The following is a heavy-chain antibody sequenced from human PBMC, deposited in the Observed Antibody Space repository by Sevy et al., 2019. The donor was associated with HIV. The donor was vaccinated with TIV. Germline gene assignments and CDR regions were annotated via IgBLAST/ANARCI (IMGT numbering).Heavy chain of an antibody. V-gene: IGHV3-21*01. CDR3: ARDHPGNYDFWSGYYTGYYYGMDV. J-gene: IGHJ6*02. CDR1: GFTFSSYS. CDR2: ISSSSSYI. Sequence: GGSLGLSCAASGFTFSSYSMNWVRQAPGKGLEGVSSISSSSSYIYYADSVKGRFTISRDNAKNSLYLQMNSLRAEDTAVYYCARDHPGNYDFWSGYYTGYYYGMDVWGQGTTVTVSS. D-gene: IGHD3-3*01.